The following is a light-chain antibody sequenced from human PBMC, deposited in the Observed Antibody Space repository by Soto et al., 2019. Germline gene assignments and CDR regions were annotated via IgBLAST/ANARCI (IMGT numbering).Light chain of an antibody. CDR2: EVS. J-gene: IGLJ1*01. Sequence: QSAVAQPASVSGSPGQSMTISCTGTSSDVGGYNYVSWYQQHPGKAPKLMIYEVSNRPLGVSNRFSGSKSGNTASLTISGLQAEDEADYYCTSYTSSSTLDVFGTGTKVTVL. CDR1: SSDVGGYNY. V-gene: IGLV2-14*01. CDR3: TSYTSSSTLDV.